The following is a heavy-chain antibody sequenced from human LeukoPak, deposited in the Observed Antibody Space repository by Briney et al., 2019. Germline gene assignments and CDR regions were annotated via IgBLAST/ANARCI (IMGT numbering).Heavy chain of an antibody. D-gene: IGHD3-22*01. CDR3: ARVSVSGQYYYDSSGYFDY. Sequence: PSETLSLTCTVSGGSISSYYWSWIRQPPGKGLEWIGYIYYSGSTNYNPSLKSRVTISVDTSKNQFSLKLSSVTAADTAVYYCARVSVSGQYYYDSSGYFDYWGQGTLVTVSS. CDR2: IYYSGST. J-gene: IGHJ4*02. V-gene: IGHV4-59*01. CDR1: GGSISSYY.